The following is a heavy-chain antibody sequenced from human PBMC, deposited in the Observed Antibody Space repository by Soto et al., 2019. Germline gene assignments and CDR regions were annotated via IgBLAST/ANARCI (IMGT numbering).Heavy chain of an antibody. D-gene: IGHD5-18*01. CDR1: GYSITSGYY. Sequence: PSETLSLTCAVSGYSITSGYYWGWIRQPPGKGLEWIGSIYHSGSTHYNPSLKSRITLSVDTSKNQFSLRLSSVTAADTAVYYCARDTAMVKGMDVWGQGNTVTVSS. V-gene: IGHV4-38-2*02. CDR3: ARDTAMVKGMDV. CDR2: IYHSGST. J-gene: IGHJ6*02.